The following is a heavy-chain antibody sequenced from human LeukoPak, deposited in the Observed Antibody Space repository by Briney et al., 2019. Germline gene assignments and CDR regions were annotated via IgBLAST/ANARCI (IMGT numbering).Heavy chain of an antibody. CDR3: ARDQYSSTWYRGAFDV. D-gene: IGHD6-13*01. Sequence: SQRPSCAASGFTSTTSWMHWFRPAPGKGLGWVSRNECDRTSTTYAGSVNRPVTSSRDNAKNTLYLQMNSLRAEDTAVYYCARDQYSSTWYRGAFDVWGQGTMVSVSS. CDR2: NECDRTST. CDR1: GFTSTTSW. V-gene: IGHV3-74*01. J-gene: IGHJ3*01.